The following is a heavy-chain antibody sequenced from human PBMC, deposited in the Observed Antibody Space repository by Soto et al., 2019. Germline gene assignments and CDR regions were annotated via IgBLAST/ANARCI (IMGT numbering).Heavy chain of an antibody. D-gene: IGHD3-10*01. CDR1: GGSISSGGYY. Sequence: QVQLQESGPGLVKPSQTLSLTCTVSGGSISSGGYYWSWIRQHPGKGLEWIGYIYYSGSNYYNPSLKSRVTKSLDTSKNQFSLKLSSVTAADTAVYYCARVSGSYYMNYYYYMDVWGKGTTVTVTS. V-gene: IGHV4-31*03. CDR3: ARVSGSYYMNYYYYMDV. J-gene: IGHJ6*03. CDR2: IYYSGSN.